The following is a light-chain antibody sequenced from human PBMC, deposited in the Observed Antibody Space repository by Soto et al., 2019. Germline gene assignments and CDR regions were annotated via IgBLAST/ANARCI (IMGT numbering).Light chain of an antibody. CDR1: QSSDSW. Sequence: IQMTQSPSIFSASVGDSVTTTCRASQSSDSWVAWYQQKPGKAPKLLVYDATSLESGVSSRFSGSGYGTDFTLSINNLQPDDVATYCCQQYNRLITFGQGTRLDIK. J-gene: IGKJ5*01. CDR2: DAT. V-gene: IGKV1-5*01. CDR3: QQYNRLIT.